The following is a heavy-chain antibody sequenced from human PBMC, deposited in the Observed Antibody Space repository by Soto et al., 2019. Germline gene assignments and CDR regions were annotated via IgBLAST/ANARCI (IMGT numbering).Heavy chain of an antibody. CDR3: AREGIAVAGPDPHFDY. Sequence: SETLSLTCTVSGGSISSSSYYWGWIRQPPGKGLEWIGSIYYSGSTYYNPSLKSRVTISVDTSKNQFSLKLSSVTAADTAVYYCAREGIAVAGPDPHFDYWGQGTLVTVSS. J-gene: IGHJ4*02. V-gene: IGHV4-39*01. D-gene: IGHD6-19*01. CDR2: IYYSGST. CDR1: GGSISSSSYY.